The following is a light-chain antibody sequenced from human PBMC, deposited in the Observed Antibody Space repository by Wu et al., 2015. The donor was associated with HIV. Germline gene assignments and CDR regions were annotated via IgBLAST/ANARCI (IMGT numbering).Light chain of an antibody. V-gene: IGKV1-39*01. CDR3: QQSYSAPWT. CDR1: QSISSH. J-gene: IGKJ1*01. Sequence: DIQMTQSPSSLSASIGDRVTITCRAGQSISSHLNWYQQNPGKAPKLLLYAASSLQSGVPSRFSGSGSGTEFTLTISNLQPEDFAIYYCQQSYSAPWTFGQGTKVEI. CDR2: AAS.